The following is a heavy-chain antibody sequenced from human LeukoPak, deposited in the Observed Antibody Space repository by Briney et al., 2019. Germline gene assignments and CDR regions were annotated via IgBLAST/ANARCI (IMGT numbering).Heavy chain of an antibody. J-gene: IGHJ5*02. CDR1: GGSISSSSYY. CDR2: IFYSGST. V-gene: IGHV4-39*01. Sequence: SETLSLTCTVSGGSISSSSYYWGWIREPPGKGLEWIGSIFYSGSTYYNPSLKSRVTISVATFKYQFSLKLTSVTAADTAVYYCARRLGSRGRFDPWGQGTLVTVS. CDR3: ARRLGSRGRFDP. D-gene: IGHD3-10*01.